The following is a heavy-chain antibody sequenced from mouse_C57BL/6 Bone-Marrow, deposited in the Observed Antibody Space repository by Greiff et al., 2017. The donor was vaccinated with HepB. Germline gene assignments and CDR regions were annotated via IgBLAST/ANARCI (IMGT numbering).Heavy chain of an antibody. CDR2: IDSSDSYT. CDR1: GYTFTSYW. CDR3: ARSFGYDGAMDY. J-gene: IGHJ4*01. D-gene: IGHD2-2*01. V-gene: IGHV1-50*01. Sequence: VQLQQPGAELVKPGASVKLSCKASGYTFTSYWMPWVKQRPGEGLEWIGEIDSSDSYTNYNQKFKGKATLAVNTSTSTAYMQLSSLTSEDSAVYYCARSFGYDGAMDYWGQRTSGTVSS.